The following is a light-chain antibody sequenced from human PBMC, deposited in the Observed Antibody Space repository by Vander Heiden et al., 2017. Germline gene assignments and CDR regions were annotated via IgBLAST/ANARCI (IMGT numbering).Light chain of an antibody. V-gene: IGLV6-57*01. Sequence: NFMLTQPHSVSESPGKTVTISCTRSSGSIASTYGQGYQQRPGSSPTTVIYEDNQRPSGVPDRFSGSIDSSSNSASLTISGLKTEDEADYYCQSYDSSNVVFGGGTKLTVL. CDR3: QSYDSSNVV. CDR2: EDN. CDR1: SGSIASTY. J-gene: IGLJ2*01.